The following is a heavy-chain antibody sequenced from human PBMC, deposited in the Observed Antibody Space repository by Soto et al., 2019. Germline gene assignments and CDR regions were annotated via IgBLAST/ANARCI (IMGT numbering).Heavy chain of an antibody. CDR1: GGSLSSSAYS. CDR2: IYQSGST. J-gene: IGHJ3*02. Sequence: SETLSLTCAVSGGSLSSSAYSWSWIRQPPGKGLEWIGFIYQSGSTYYNPSLKSRVTMSLDRPKNQFSLKLSSVTAADTAVYYCARELLFYDSDGFSWDDAFDIWGQGTMVT. V-gene: IGHV4-30-2*01. D-gene: IGHD3-22*01. CDR3: ARELLFYDSDGFSWDDAFDI.